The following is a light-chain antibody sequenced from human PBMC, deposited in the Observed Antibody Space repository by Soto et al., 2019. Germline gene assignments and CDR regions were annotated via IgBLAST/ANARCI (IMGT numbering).Light chain of an antibody. CDR1: SSDVGGYNY. CDR2: EVT. J-gene: IGLJ2*01. CDR3: SSYAGSNNPVI. Sequence: QSALTQPPSASGSPGQSVTISCTGTSSDVGGYNYVSWYQHHSGKAPKLMIYEVTKRPSGVPDRFSGSKSGNTASLTVSGLQAEDEAAYYCSSYAGSNNPVIFGGGTKVTVL. V-gene: IGLV2-8*01.